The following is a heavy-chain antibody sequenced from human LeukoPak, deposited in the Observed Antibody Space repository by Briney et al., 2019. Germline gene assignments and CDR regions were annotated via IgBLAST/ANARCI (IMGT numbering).Heavy chain of an antibody. CDR1: GGTFSSYA. D-gene: IGHD2-15*01. CDR2: IIPIFGTA. CDR3: ARIAQDAFDI. J-gene: IGHJ3*02. Sequence: SVKVSRKASGGTFSSYAISWVRQAPGQGLEWMGGIIPIFGTANYAQKFQGRVTITADESTSTAYMELSSLRSEDTAVYYCARIAQDAFDIWGKGTMVTVSS. V-gene: IGHV1-69*01.